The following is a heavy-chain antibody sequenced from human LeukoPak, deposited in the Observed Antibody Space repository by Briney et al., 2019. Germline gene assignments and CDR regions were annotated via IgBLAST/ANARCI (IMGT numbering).Heavy chain of an antibody. Sequence: NPGGSLRLSCAASGFTFSSYSMNWVRQAPGKGREWVSSISSSSSYIYYADSVKGRFTISRDNAKNSLYLQMNSLRAEDTAVYYCAREGNTIFGVVSPLDYWGQGTLVTVSS. J-gene: IGHJ4*02. D-gene: IGHD3-3*01. CDR1: GFTFSSYS. CDR2: ISSSSSYI. CDR3: AREGNTIFGVVSPLDY. V-gene: IGHV3-21*01.